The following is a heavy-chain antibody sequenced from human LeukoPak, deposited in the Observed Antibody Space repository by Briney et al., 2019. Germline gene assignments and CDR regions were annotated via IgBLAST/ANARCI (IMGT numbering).Heavy chain of an antibody. D-gene: IGHD3-22*01. V-gene: IGHV3-66*04. CDR1: GFTASSNY. CDR3: ARLPYYGDTSGYYYH. Sequence: RGSLRLSCAASGFTASSNYMSWVRRAPGKGLEWVSLIYPGGYTHYADSVKGRFTISRDNSKNTLYLQMNSLRAEDTALYYCARLPYYGDTSGYYYHWGQGTLVTVSS. CDR2: IYPGGYT. J-gene: IGHJ5*02.